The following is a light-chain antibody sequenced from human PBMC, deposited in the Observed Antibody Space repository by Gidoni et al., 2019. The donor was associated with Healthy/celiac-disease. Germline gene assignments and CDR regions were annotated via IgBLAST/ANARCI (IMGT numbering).Light chain of an antibody. Sequence: EIVLTQSPATLSLSPGERATLACRASQSVSSYLGWYQQKPGQAPRLLIYDASNMATGIPARFSGSGSGTDFTLTISSLEPEDCAVYYCQQSSNWPPMTFXQXTRLXIK. CDR3: QQSSNWPPMT. J-gene: IGKJ5*01. CDR2: DAS. V-gene: IGKV3-11*01. CDR1: QSVSSY.